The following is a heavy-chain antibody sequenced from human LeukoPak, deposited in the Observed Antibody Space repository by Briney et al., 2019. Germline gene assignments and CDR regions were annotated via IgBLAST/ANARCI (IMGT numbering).Heavy chain of an antibody. CDR2: INPNSGGT. V-gene: IGHV1-2*02. CDR3: ARGCPRDIVLVPADYYYYYYMDV. Sequence: ASEKVSCKASGYTFTGYYMHWVRQAPGQALEWMGWINPNSGGTNYAQKFQGRVTMTRDTSISTAYMELSRLRSDDTAVYYCARGCPRDIVLVPADYYYYYYMDVWGKGTTVTVSS. CDR1: GYTFTGYY. D-gene: IGHD2-2*01. J-gene: IGHJ6*03.